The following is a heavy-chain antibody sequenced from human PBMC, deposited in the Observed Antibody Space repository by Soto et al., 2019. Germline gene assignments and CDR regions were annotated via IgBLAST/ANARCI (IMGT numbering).Heavy chain of an antibody. J-gene: IGHJ4*02. D-gene: IGHD3-3*01. CDR2: INHSGST. CDR1: GGSFSGYY. V-gene: IGHV4-34*01. Sequence: PSETLSLTCAVYGGSFSGYYWSWIRQPPGKGLEWIGEINHSGSTNYNPSLKSRVTISVDTSKNQFSLKLSSVTAADTAVYYCASHPYYDFWSGYSSRGHFDYWGQGTLVTVSS. CDR3: ASHPYYDFWSGYSSRGHFDY.